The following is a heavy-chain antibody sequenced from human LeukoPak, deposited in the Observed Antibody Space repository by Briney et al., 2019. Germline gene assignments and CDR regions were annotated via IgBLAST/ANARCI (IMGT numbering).Heavy chain of an antibody. Sequence: VASVKVSCKASGYTFTVYYMHWVRQAPGQGGEWMGWINPNSGGTNYTQKFQGRGTITRDTDKSTDYMELRRQRCDDADVYLCESHDSSSYYYNFDYWGQGTLVTVSS. D-gene: IGHD3-22*01. CDR2: INPNSGGT. J-gene: IGHJ4*02. CDR3: ESHDSSSYYYNFDY. V-gene: IGHV1-2*02. CDR1: GYTFTVYY.